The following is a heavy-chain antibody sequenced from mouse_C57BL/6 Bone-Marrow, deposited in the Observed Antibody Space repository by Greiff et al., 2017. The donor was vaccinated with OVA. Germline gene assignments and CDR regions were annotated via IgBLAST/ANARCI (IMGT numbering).Heavy chain of an antibody. J-gene: IGHJ1*03. CDR1: GFTFSDYG. CDR3: ANGSSYWYFDV. D-gene: IGHD1-1*01. CDR2: ISSGSSTI. V-gene: IGHV5-17*01. Sequence: EVQRVESGGGLVKPGGSLKLSCAASGFTFSDYGMHWVRQAPEKGLEWVAYISSGSSTIYYADTVKGRFTISRDNAKNTLFLQMTSLRSEDTAMYYCANGSSYWYFDVWGTGTTVTVSS.